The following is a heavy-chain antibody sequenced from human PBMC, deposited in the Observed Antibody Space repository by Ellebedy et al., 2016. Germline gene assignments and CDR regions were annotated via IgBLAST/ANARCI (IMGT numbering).Heavy chain of an antibody. CDR3: RLTRTNIQWDAFDI. D-gene: IGHD1/OR15-1a*01. CDR1: GGSIRSYY. J-gene: IGHJ3*02. CDR2: INHSGST. Sequence: SETLSLTCTVSGGSIRSYYWSWIRQPPGKGLEWIGEINHSGSTNYNPSLKSRVTISVDTSKNQFSLKLSSVTAADTAVYYCRLTRTNIQWDAFDIWGQGTMVTVSS. V-gene: IGHV4-34*01.